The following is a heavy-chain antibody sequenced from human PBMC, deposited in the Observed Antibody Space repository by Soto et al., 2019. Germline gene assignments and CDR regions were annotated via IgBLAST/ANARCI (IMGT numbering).Heavy chain of an antibody. CDR3: ARGRGSGWPY. CDR2: INSDGSST. D-gene: IGHD6-19*01. V-gene: IGHV3-74*01. Sequence: EVQLVESGGGLVQPGGSLRLSCAASGFTFSSYWMHWVRQAPGKGLVWVSRINSDGSSTSHPDSVKGRFTIPRDNAKNALNLQIGSLRAEDTAGYYCARGRGSGWPYWGQGTLVTVSS. J-gene: IGHJ4*02. CDR1: GFTFSSYW.